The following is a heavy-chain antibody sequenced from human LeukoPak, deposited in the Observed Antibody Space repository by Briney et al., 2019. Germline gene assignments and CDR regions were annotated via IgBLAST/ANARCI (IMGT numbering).Heavy chain of an antibody. CDR3: ARRGECSSTSCYYFDY. J-gene: IGHJ4*02. CDR2: ISGSGGST. V-gene: IGHV3-23*01. Sequence: GGSLRLSCAASGFTFIGYAMSWVRQAPGKGLEWVSTISGSGGSTYYADSVKGRFTISRDNSKNTLYLQMNSLRAEDTAVYYCARRGECSSTSCYYFDYWGQGTLVTVSS. CDR1: GFTFIGYA. D-gene: IGHD2-2*01.